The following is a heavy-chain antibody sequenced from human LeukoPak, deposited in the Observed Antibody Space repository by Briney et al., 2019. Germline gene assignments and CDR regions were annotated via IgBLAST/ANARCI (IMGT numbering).Heavy chain of an antibody. J-gene: IGHJ2*01. V-gene: IGHV1-18*01. CDR2: ISAYNGNT. D-gene: IGHD6-13*01. Sequence: ASAKVSCKASGYTFTSYGISWVRQAPGQGLEWMGWISAYNGNTNYAQKLQGRVTMTTDTSTTTAYMELRSLRSDDTAVYYCAINYVTGRQLAYYWYFDLWGRGTLVTVSS. CDR3: AINYVTGRQLAYYWYFDL. CDR1: GYTFTSYG.